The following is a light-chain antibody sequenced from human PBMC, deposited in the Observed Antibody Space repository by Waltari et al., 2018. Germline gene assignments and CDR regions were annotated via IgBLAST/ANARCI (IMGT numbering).Light chain of an antibody. Sequence: EIQMTQPPSSVSAFVGDRVHITCRASQGHGTWLAWYQQKPGKAPKVLIYGTSTLLTGFPSRFSGSGSGTEFTLTITGLQPEDFATYFCQQGNSFPPTFGQGTRVEV. CDR1: QGHGTW. CDR3: QQGNSFPPT. CDR2: GTS. J-gene: IGKJ1*01. V-gene: IGKV1-12*01.